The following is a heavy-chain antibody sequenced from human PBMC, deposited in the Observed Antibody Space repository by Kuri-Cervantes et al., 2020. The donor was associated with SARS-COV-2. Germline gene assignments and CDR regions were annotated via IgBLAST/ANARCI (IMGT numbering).Heavy chain of an antibody. CDR3: AKVANWGDRDAFDI. CDR2: IYYSGNT. J-gene: IGHJ3*02. D-gene: IGHD7-27*01. CDR1: GGSISRDY. V-gene: IGHV4-59*01. Sequence: GSLRLSCSVSGGSISRDYWSWIWQPPGKGLEWIAFIYYSGNTNYNPSLKSRVTVSVDTSNNQFSLRLNSVTAADTAVYYCAKVANWGDRDAFDIWGQGTRVTVSS.